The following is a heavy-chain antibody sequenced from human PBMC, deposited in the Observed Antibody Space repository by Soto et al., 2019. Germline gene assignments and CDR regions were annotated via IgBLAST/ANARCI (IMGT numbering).Heavy chain of an antibody. CDR1: GFTFSSYA. CDR2: ISGSGGST. CDR3: AKRLGSSWQDYYYYYGMDV. D-gene: IGHD6-13*01. Sequence: PGGSLRLSCAASGFTFSSYAMSWVRQAPGKGLEWVSAISGSGGSTYYADSVKGRFTISRDNSKNTLYLQMNSLRAEDTAVYYCAKRLGSSWQDYYYYYGMDVWGQGTTVTVS. J-gene: IGHJ6*02. V-gene: IGHV3-23*01.